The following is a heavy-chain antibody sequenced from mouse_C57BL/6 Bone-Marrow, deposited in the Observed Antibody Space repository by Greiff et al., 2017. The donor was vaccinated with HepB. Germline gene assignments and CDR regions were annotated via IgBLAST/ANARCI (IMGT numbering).Heavy chain of an antibody. Sequence: EVYVVESEGGLVQPGSSMKLSCTASGFTFSDYYMAWVRQVPEKGLEWVANINYDGSSTYYLDSLKSRFIISRDNAKNILYLQMSSLKSEDTATYYCARALYLYYAMDYWGQGTSVTVSS. J-gene: IGHJ4*01. V-gene: IGHV5-16*01. CDR3: ARALYLYYAMDY. CDR1: GFTFSDYY. CDR2: INYDGSST. D-gene: IGHD5-5*01.